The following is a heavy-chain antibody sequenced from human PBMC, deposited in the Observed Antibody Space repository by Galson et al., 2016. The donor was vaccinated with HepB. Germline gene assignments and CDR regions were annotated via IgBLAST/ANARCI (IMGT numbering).Heavy chain of an antibody. CDR2: ICGGGTT. V-gene: IGHV3-66*01. CDR3: AREFDGWELHH. Sequence: SLRLSCAASGFPVTYSCMSWVRQAPGKRLEWVSIICGGGTTFYADSVKGRFAISRDIPKNLLYLDMNSLRGEDTAVYYCAREFDGWELHHWGQGTLVTVSS. CDR1: GFPVTYSC. D-gene: IGHD2-15*01. J-gene: IGHJ5*02.